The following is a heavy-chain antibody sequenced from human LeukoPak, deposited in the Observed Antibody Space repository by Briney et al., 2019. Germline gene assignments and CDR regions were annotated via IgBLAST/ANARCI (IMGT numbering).Heavy chain of an antibody. CDR3: ARVSYYDFWSGYSSANYYYYYMDV. CDR2: IYYSGST. V-gene: IGHV4-39*07. Sequence: SETLSLTCTVSGGSISSSSYYWGWIRQPPGKGLEWIGSIYYSGSTYYNPSLKSRVTISVDTSKNQFSLKLSSVTAADTAVYYCARVSYYDFWSGYSSANYYYYYMDVWGKGTTVTVSS. D-gene: IGHD3-3*01. CDR1: GGSISSSSYY. J-gene: IGHJ6*03.